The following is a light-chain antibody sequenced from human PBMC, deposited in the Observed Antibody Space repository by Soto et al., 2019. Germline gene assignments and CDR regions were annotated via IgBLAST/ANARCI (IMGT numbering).Light chain of an antibody. CDR1: SSDIGNYKF. Sequence: QSALTQPASVSRSPGQSITISCTGTSSDIGNYKFVSWYQQHPGKAPKLIIYEGAKRPSGVSNHFAGSKSGNTASLTISGLQAEDETDYYCCSYAGSSTMVFGGGTKLTVL. J-gene: IGLJ3*02. V-gene: IGLV2-23*01. CDR2: EGA. CDR3: CSYAGSSTMV.